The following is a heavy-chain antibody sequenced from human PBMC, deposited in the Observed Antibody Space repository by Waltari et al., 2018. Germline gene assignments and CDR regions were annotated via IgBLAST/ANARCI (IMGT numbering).Heavy chain of an antibody. V-gene: IGHV3-74*01. Sequence: EGQLVESGGGLVQPGGSLRLSCVASGFTFSDFYMHWVRQAPGKGLVWVSRIKADGSGATYADSVRGRFTISRDNTKSTLYLQMNSLRVDDTAVYYCANHRPGGYGMAVWGQGTTVTVSS. J-gene: IGHJ6*02. CDR2: IKADGSGA. CDR3: ANHRPGGYGMAV. CDR1: GFTFSDFY. D-gene: IGHD2-15*01.